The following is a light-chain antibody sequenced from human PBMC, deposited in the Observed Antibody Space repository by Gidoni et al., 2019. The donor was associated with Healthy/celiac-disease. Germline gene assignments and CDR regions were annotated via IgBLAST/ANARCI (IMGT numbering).Light chain of an antibody. CDR3: QQSYSTPPT. Sequence: DIQMTQSPSSLSASVGDRVTITCRASPSISSYLNWYQQKPGKAPKLLIYAASSLQSGVPSRFSGSGSGTDFTLTISSLQPEDFATYYCQQSYSTPPTFGQXTKLEIK. J-gene: IGKJ2*01. CDR1: PSISSY. V-gene: IGKV1-39*01. CDR2: AAS.